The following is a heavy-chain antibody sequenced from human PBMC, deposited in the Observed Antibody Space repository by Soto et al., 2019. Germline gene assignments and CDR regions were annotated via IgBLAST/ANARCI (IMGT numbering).Heavy chain of an antibody. D-gene: IGHD2-15*01. CDR3: AREYQLLSAMSGIVVVVAATGFDY. Sequence: EVQLVESGGGLVQPGRSLRLSCAASGFTFDDYAMHWVRQAPGKGLEWVSGISWNSGSIGYADSVKGRFTISRDNAKNSLYLQMNSLRAEDTALYYCAREYQLLSAMSGIVVVVAATGFDYWGQGTLVTVSS. CDR2: ISWNSGSI. V-gene: IGHV3-9*01. J-gene: IGHJ4*02. CDR1: GFTFDDYA.